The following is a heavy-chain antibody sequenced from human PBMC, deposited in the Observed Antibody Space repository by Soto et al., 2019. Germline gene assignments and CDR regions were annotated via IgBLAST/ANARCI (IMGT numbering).Heavy chain of an antibody. V-gene: IGHV3-30*04. CDR3: ARDPLAVAGTVDY. CDR2: ISYDGSNK. J-gene: IGHJ4*02. Sequence: GGSLRLSCAASGFTFSSYAMHWVRQAPGKGLEWVAVISYDGSNKYYADSVKGRFTISRDNSKNTLYLQMNSLRAEDTAVYYCARDPLAVAGTVDYWGQGTLVTVSS. CDR1: GFTFSSYA. D-gene: IGHD6-19*01.